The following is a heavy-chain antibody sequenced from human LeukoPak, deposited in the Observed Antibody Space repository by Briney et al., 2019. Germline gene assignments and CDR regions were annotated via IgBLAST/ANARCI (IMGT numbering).Heavy chain of an antibody. Sequence: PGGSLRLSYAACGFTFSNYAMTWVRQAPGKGLEWVANIKPDGSEKHYADSVEGRFTISRDNAKNSLYLQMNSLRAEDTAVYYCARDLDTYVVLIAYDTFDIWGQGTMVTVSS. D-gene: IGHD2-21*01. J-gene: IGHJ3*02. CDR1: GFTFSNYA. V-gene: IGHV3-7*01. CDR2: IKPDGSEK. CDR3: ARDLDTYVVLIAYDTFDI.